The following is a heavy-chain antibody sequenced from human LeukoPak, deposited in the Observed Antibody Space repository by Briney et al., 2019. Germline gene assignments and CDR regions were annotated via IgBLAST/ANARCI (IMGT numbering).Heavy chain of an antibody. CDR2: INPNSGGT. D-gene: IGHD2-2*02. CDR3: AIGYCSSTSCYTYYYYYYGMDV. V-gene: IGHV1-2*02. J-gene: IGHJ6*02. CDR1: GYTFTGYY. Sequence: GASVKVSCKASGYTFTGYYMHWVRQAPGQGLEWMGWINPNSGGTNYAQKLQGRVTMTTDTSTSTAYMELRSLRSDDTAVYYCAIGYCSSTSCYTYYYYYYGMDVWGQGTTVTVSS.